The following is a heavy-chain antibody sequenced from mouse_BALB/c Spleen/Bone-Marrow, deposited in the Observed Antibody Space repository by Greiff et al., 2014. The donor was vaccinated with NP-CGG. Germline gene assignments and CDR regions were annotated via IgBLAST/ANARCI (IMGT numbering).Heavy chain of an antibody. CDR1: GFNIKDTY. CDR2: IDPANGNT. D-gene: IGHD2-1*01. CDR3: AIYYGNYYAMDY. J-gene: IGHJ4*01. Sequence: VQLQQSGAELVKPGASVKLSCTASGFNIKDTYMNWVKQRPEQGLEWIGRIDPANGNTKYDPKFQGKATITADTSSNTAYLQLSSLTSEDTAVYYCAIYYGNYYAMDYWGQGTSVTVSS. V-gene: IGHV14-3*02.